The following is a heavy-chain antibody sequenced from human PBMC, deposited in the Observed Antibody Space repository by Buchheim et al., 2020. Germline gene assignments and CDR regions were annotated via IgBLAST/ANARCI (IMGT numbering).Heavy chain of an antibody. D-gene: IGHD2-2*01. Sequence: EVQLVESGGGLVKPGGSLRLSCVASDFTLSDYTMNWVRQAPGKGLEWVSSISSSSTYIYYADSVKGRFTISRANAKNSLNLQMNSLRAEDTAVYYCAREGDCSSSSCLRFDPWGQGTL. CDR2: ISSSSTYI. CDR1: DFTLSDYT. J-gene: IGHJ5*02. CDR3: AREGDCSSSSCLRFDP. V-gene: IGHV3-21*01.